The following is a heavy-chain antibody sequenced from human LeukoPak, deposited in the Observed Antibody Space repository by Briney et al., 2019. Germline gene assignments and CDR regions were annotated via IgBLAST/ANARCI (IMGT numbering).Heavy chain of an antibody. CDR3: ARHAIYSGGYSYWFDP. D-gene: IGHD1-26*01. J-gene: IGHJ5*02. CDR2: IYYSGNT. Sequence: PSETLSLTCTVSGDSINNYYWSWIRQPPGKGLEWIAYIYYSGNTNYNPSLRSRASISLATSKNLCSLRLTSVTAADTAVYYCARHAIYSGGYSYWFDPWGLGTLVTVSS. CDR1: GDSINNYY. V-gene: IGHV4-59*08.